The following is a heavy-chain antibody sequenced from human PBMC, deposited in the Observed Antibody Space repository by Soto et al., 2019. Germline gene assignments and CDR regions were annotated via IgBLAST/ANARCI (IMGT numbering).Heavy chain of an antibody. Sequence: PGGSLRLSCAASGFTFSSYAMSWVRQAPGKGLEWVSAISGSGGSTYYAYAVKGRFTISGDNSKNPLYLQMNSLRAEDTAVYYWAKGLLPQGLLPPQRPYYSYGMDVWGQGTTVTVSS. V-gene: IGHV3-23*01. J-gene: IGHJ6*02. CDR2: ISGSGGST. CDR1: GFTFSSYA. CDR3: AKGLLPQGLLPPQRPYYSYGMDV. D-gene: IGHD2-2*01.